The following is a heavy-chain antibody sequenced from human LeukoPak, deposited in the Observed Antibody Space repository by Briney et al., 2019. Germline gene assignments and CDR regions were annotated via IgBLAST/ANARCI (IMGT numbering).Heavy chain of an antibody. Sequence: PGGSLRLSCAASGFTVSSNYMSWVRQAPGKGLEWVSVIYSGGSTYYADSVKGRFTISRDNSKNTLYLQMNSLRAEDTAVYYCARGNTCAMVRGVMDYWGQGTLVTVSS. CDR3: ARGNTCAMVRGVMDY. J-gene: IGHJ4*02. V-gene: IGHV3-66*01. CDR1: GFTVSSNY. D-gene: IGHD3-10*01. CDR2: IYSGGST.